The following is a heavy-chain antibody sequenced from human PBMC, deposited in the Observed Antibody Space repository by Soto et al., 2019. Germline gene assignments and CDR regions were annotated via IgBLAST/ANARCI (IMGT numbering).Heavy chain of an antibody. V-gene: IGHV1-8*01. J-gene: IGHJ4*02. D-gene: IGHD3-3*01. CDR2: MNPNSGNT. Sequence: ASVKVSCKASGYTFTSYDINWVRQATGQGLEWMGWMNPNSGNTGYAQKFQGRVTMTRNTSISTAYMELSSLRSEDTAVYYCARCRSDFWSGYDDYWGQGTLVTVSS. CDR1: GYTFTSYD. CDR3: ARCRSDFWSGYDDY.